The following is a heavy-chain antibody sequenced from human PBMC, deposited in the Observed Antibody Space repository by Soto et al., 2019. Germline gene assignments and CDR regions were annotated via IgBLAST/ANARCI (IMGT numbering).Heavy chain of an antibody. J-gene: IGHJ4*02. CDR2: IDYSGNT. Sequence: TSETLSVTCTVSGGSLGSGNYYWSWIRQPPGKGLEWIGYIDYSGNTFYNPSLKSRLTVSVDTSRNQFSLRLSSVTAAEKAVYYCARYCSSTSCLNFDYWGRGTLVTVSS. V-gene: IGHV4-30-4*01. D-gene: IGHD2-2*01. CDR3: ARYCSSTSCLNFDY. CDR1: GGSLGSGNYY.